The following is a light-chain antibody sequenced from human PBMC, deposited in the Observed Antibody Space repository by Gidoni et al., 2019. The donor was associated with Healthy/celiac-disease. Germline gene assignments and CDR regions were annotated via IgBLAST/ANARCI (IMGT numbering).Light chain of an antibody. CDR1: QSVSSSY. Sequence: EIVLTQSTGTLSLSPGERATLSCRASQSVSSSYLAWYQQKPGQAPRLLIYGASSRATGIPDRFSGSGSGTDFTLTISRLEPEDFAVYYCQQSGSSPRSFGQGTKLEIK. CDR2: GAS. V-gene: IGKV3-20*01. J-gene: IGKJ2*01. CDR3: QQSGSSPRS.